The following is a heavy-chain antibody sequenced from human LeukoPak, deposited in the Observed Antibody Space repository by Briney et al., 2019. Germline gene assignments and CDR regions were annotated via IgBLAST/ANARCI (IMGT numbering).Heavy chain of an antibody. CDR1: GGTFSSYA. CDR2: IIPIFGTA. D-gene: IGHD2-2*01. J-gene: IGHJ6*03. CDR3: ARGMSVGYCSSTSCRTYYYYYMDV. V-gene: IGHV1-69*13. Sequence: SVKVSCKASGGTFSSYAISWVRRAPGQGLEWMGGIIPIFGTANYAQKFQGRVTITADESTSTAYMELSSLRSEDTAVYYCARGMSVGYCSSTSCRTYYYYYMDVWGKGTTVTVSS.